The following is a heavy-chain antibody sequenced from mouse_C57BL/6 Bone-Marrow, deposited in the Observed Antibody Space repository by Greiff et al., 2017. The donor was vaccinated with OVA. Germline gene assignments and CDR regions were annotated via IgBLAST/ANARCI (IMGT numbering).Heavy chain of an antibody. V-gene: IGHV1-76*01. Sequence: VQLQQSGAELVRPGASVKLSCKASGYTFTDYYINWVKQRPGQGLEWIARIYPGSGNTYYNEKFKGKATLTAEKSSSTAYMQLSSLTSEDSAVYFCARGATVVRDAMDYWGQGTSVTVSS. D-gene: IGHD1-1*01. CDR2: IYPGSGNT. CDR3: ARGATVVRDAMDY. CDR1: GYTFTDYY. J-gene: IGHJ4*01.